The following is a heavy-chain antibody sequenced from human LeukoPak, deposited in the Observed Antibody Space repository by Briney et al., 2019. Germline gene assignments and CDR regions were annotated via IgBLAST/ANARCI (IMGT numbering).Heavy chain of an antibody. Sequence: PSETLSLTCTVSGDSTAGYYWGWIRQSPGRAPEWLAYVYRSGQIDYNSSLRGRVTVSLDRSKTQLSLRLRSLTAADTAVYYCARETRNVDIESTKGGHWGQGTLVTVSS. CDR3: ARETRNVDIESTKGGH. CDR1: GDSTAGYY. CDR2: VYRSGQI. J-gene: IGHJ4*02. V-gene: IGHV4-59*01. D-gene: IGHD5/OR15-5a*01.